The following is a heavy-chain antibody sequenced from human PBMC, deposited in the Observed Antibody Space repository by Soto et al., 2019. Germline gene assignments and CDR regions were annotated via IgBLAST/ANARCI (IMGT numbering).Heavy chain of an antibody. CDR3: ARTYYDSSGYLSWPFDY. V-gene: IGHV4-59*08. D-gene: IGHD3-22*01. CDR2: IYYSGST. Sequence: SETLSLTCTVSGGSISSYYWSWIRQPPGKGLEWIGYIYYSGSTNYNPSLKSRVTISVDTSKSQFSLKLSSVTAADTAVYYCARTYYDSSGYLSWPFDYWGQGTLVTV. J-gene: IGHJ4*02. CDR1: GGSISSYY.